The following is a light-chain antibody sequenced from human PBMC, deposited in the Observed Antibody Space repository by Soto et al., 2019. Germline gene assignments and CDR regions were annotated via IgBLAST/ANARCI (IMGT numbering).Light chain of an antibody. CDR2: EVT. Sequence: QSALTQPASVSGSPGQSITISCTASSSDVGGYIYVSWYQQHPGKAPKLIIYEVTHRPSGVSNRFSGSKSGSTASPTISGLQAEDEADYYCSSYTSSNTVLFGGGTKLTVL. CDR1: SSDVGGYIY. J-gene: IGLJ2*01. CDR3: SSYTSSNTVL. V-gene: IGLV2-14*01.